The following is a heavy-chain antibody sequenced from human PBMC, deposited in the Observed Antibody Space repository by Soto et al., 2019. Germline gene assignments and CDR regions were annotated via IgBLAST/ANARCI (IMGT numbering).Heavy chain of an antibody. CDR1: GYTFTSYG. D-gene: IGHD6-19*01. J-gene: IGHJ4*02. Sequence: ASVKVSCKASGYTFTSYGISWVGQAPGQGLEWMGWISAYNGNTNYAQKLQGSVTITTATSTSTAYMELSSLRSDDTAVYYCARAFEYSSGWYDAPDSGYFDYWGQGTLVTVSS. V-gene: IGHV1-18*04. CDR3: ARAFEYSSGWYDAPDSGYFDY. CDR2: ISAYNGNT.